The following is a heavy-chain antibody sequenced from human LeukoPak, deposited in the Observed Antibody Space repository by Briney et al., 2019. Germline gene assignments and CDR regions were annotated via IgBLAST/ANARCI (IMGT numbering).Heavy chain of an antibody. Sequence: PGRSLRLSCAASGFTFSSYAMHWVRQAPGKGLEWVAVISYDGSNKYYADSVKGRFTISRDNSKNTLYLQMNSLRAEDTAVYYCAKSARGAEAGIFPYYFDYWGQGTLVTVSS. CDR2: ISYDGSNK. D-gene: IGHD6-19*01. J-gene: IGHJ4*02. CDR3: AKSARGAEAGIFPYYFDY. V-gene: IGHV3-30*04. CDR1: GFTFSSYA.